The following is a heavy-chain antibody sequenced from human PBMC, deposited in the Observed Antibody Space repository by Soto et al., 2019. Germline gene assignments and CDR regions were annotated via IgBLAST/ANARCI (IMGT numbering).Heavy chain of an antibody. D-gene: IGHD6-19*01. Sequence: EVQLVESGGGLVQPGGSLRLSCAASGFTFSSYSMNWVRQAPGKGLEWVSSISSSSSYIYYADSVKGRFTISRDNAKNALYLQMNSLRAEDTAVYYCARNAVAGGRGWFDPWGQGTLVTVSS. J-gene: IGHJ5*02. CDR2: ISSSSSYI. CDR1: GFTFSSYS. CDR3: ARNAVAGGRGWFDP. V-gene: IGHV3-21*01.